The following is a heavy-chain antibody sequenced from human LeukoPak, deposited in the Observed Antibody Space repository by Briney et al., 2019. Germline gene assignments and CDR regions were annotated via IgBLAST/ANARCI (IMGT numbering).Heavy chain of an antibody. D-gene: IGHD3-9*01. V-gene: IGHV1-18*01. CDR3: ARETYDRPRFDP. Sequence: ASVKVSCKASGYTFTSYGISWVRQAPGQGLEWMGWVSAYNGNTNYAQKLQGRVTMTTDTFTSTAYMELRSLRSDDAAVYYCARETYDRPRFDPWGQGTLVTVSS. CDR1: GYTFTSYG. CDR2: VSAYNGNT. J-gene: IGHJ5*02.